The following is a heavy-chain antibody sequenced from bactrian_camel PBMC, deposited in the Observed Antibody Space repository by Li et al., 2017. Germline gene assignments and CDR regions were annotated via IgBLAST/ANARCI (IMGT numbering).Heavy chain of an antibody. J-gene: IGHJ4*01. Sequence: LRLSCAASGFAFSTYWMYWVRQAPGKGLEWVSGISSGGGSTAYGDSVKGRFTISRDNAKNTVPLRMDSLKSEDTGLYYCVTLNAVCGGGYCTSMWPLYWGQGTQVTVS. CDR2: ISSGGGST. D-gene: IGHD2*01. CDR3: VTLNAVCGGGYCTSMWPLY. V-gene: IGHV3S25*01. CDR1: GFAFSTYW.